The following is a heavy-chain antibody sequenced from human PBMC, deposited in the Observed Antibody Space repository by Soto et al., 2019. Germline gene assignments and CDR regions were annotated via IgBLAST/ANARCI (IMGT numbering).Heavy chain of an antibody. J-gene: IGHJ4*02. D-gene: IGHD6-19*01. V-gene: IGHV4-59*01. CDR2: IYYSGST. CDR3: ARSRYTSGWWTPPFDY. Sequence: SETLSLTCAVSGGSISSYYWSWIRQPPGKGLEWIGYIYYSGSTNYNPSLKSRVTISVDASKNQFSLKLTSVTAADTAVYYCARSRYTSGWWTPPFDYWGQGTLVTVSS. CDR1: GGSISSYY.